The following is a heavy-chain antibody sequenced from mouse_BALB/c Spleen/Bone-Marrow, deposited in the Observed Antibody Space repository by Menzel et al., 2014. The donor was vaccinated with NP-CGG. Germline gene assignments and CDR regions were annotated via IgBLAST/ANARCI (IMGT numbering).Heavy chain of an antibody. D-gene: IGHD2-4*01. CDR1: GYTFTSYT. CDR3: ARSYYDYDRAWFAY. V-gene: IGHV1-4*01. Sequence: VQLQQSGAELARPGAPVKMSCKASGYTFTSYTMHWVKQRPGQGLEWIGYINPSSGYTNYNQKFKDKATLTADKSSSTAYMQLSSLTSEVSVVYYCARSYYDYDRAWFAYWGQGTLVTVSA. CDR2: INPSSGYT. J-gene: IGHJ3*01.